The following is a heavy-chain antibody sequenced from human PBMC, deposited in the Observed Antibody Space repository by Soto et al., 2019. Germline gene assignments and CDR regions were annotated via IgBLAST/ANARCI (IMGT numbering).Heavy chain of an antibody. D-gene: IGHD5-12*01. Sequence: PSETLSLTCTVSGGSISSSSYYWGWIRQPPGKGLEWIGEINHSGSTNYNPSLKSRVTISVDTSKNQFSLKLSSVTAADTAVYYCSRGGDAYKSGNSWGQAPLVTVSS. CDR3: SRGGDAYKSGNS. J-gene: IGHJ4*02. CDR1: GGSISSSSYY. CDR2: INHSGST. V-gene: IGHV4-39*07.